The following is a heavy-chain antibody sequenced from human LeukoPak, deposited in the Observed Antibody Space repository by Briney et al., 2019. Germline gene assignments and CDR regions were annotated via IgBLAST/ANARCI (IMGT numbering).Heavy chain of an antibody. CDR2: IYYSGST. V-gene: IGHV4-39*01. J-gene: IGHJ4*02. D-gene: IGHD4-23*01. CDR1: GGSISSGSYY. Sequence: SETLSLTCTVSGGSISSGSYYWGWIRQPPGKGLEWIGSIYYSGSTYYNPSLKSRVTISVDTSKNQFSLKLSSVTAADTAVYYCARPVGDYGGNYFDYWGQGTLVTVSS. CDR3: ARPVGDYGGNYFDY.